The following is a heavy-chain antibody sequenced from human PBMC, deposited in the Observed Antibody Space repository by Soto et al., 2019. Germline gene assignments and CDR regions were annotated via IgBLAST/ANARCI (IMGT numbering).Heavy chain of an antibody. CDR1: GFTFSSYS. V-gene: IGHV3-21*01. J-gene: IGHJ5*02. CDR3: ARDPALGLNWFDP. CDR2: ISSSSSYI. Sequence: PGGSLRLSCAASGFTFSSYSMNWVRQAPWKGLEWVSSISSSSSYIYYADSVKGRFTISRDNAKNSLYLQMNSLRAEDTAVYYCARDPALGLNWFDPWGQGTQVTVSS.